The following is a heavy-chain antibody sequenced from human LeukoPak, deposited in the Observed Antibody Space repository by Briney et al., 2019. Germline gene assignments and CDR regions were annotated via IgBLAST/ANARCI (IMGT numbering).Heavy chain of an antibody. CDR2: ISSSGSAI. D-gene: IGHD2-15*01. J-gene: IGHJ6*02. CDR1: EFTFSSYE. V-gene: IGHV3-48*03. Sequence: GGSLRLSCVASEFTFSSYEMNWVRQAPRKGLEWVSYISSSGSAIYYADSVKGRFTISRDNAKNSLYLQMNSLRAEDTAVYYCAREGRSYYGMDVWGQGTTVTVSS. CDR3: AREGRSYYGMDV.